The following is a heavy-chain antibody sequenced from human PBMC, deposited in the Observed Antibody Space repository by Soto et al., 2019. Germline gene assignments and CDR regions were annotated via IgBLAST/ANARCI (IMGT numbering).Heavy chain of an antibody. CDR3: ARFPGDLWAGFDK. Sequence: EVQLLESGGGLAQPGGSLRLSCVVSGFTFSNHAMGWVRQAPGKGLEWVSTTSARDGTTYYADSVEGRFVISRDNSKNTLFLQMNSLRVEDTAVYFCARFPGDLWAGFDKWGQGTLVTVSS. D-gene: IGHD2-21*01. J-gene: IGHJ4*02. CDR2: TSARDGTT. V-gene: IGHV3-23*01. CDR1: GFTFSNHA.